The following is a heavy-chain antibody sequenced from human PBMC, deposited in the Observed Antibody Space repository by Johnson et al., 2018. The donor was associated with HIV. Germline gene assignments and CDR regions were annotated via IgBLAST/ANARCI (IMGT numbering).Heavy chain of an antibody. CDR1: GLTFSNYG. CDR2: ISYDGSKK. D-gene: IGHD2-15*01. Sequence: VQLVESGGGVVQPGRSLRLSCVASGLTFSNYGMHWVRQAPGKGLEWVAVISYDGSKKYYADSVKGRFTISRDNSKNTLYLQMNSLRVEDTAVYYVRVVGDAFDIWGQGTMVTVSS. V-gene: IGHV3-30*03. CDR3: RVVGDAFDI. J-gene: IGHJ3*02.